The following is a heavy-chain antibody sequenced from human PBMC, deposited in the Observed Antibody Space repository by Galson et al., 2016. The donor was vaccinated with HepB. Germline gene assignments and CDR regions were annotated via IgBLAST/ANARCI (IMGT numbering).Heavy chain of an antibody. V-gene: IGHV3-74*01. J-gene: IGHJ3*02. CDR3: GRGSKYGFDM. CDR2: IFTDGSST. CDR1: GFTFSAYP. Sequence: SLRLSCAASGFTFSAYPMHWVRQAPGKGLVWISRIFTDGSSTLYADSVKGRFTISRDNAKNTLFLQMNSLRADDTAVYYCGRGSKYGFDMWGQGTMVTVSS.